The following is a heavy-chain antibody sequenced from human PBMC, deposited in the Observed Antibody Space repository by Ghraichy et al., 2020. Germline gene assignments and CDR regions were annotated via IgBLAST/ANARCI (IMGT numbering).Heavy chain of an antibody. CDR2: IYYSGST. CDR3: ARQRYNWNDGATWFDP. J-gene: IGHJ5*02. V-gene: IGHV4-39*01. D-gene: IGHD1-20*01. Sequence: GSLRLSCTVSGGSISTSSYYWGWIRQPPGKGLEWIGSIYYSGSTYYNPSLKSRVTISVDTSKNQFSLKLSSVTAADTAVYYCARQRYNWNDGATWFDPWGQGTLVTVSS. CDR1: GGSISTSSYY.